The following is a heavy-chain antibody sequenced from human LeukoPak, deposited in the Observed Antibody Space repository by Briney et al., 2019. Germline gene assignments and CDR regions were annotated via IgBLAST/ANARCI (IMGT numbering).Heavy chain of an antibody. V-gene: IGHV1-18*01. D-gene: IGHD1-26*01. Sequence: ASVKVSCKASGYTFTSYSVTWVRQAPGQGLEWMGWISAYNGYTNYAQKLQGRVTMTTDTSTSTAYMELRSLRSDDTAVYYCARESRILGEGTTNFDYWGQGTLVTVSS. CDR3: ARESRILGEGTTNFDY. CDR1: GYTFTSYS. CDR2: ISAYNGYT. J-gene: IGHJ4*02.